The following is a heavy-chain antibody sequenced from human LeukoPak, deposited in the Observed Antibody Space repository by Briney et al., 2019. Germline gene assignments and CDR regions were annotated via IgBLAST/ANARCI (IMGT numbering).Heavy chain of an antibody. J-gene: IGHJ4*02. D-gene: IGHD6-25*01. V-gene: IGHV3-30-3*01. Sequence: GGSLRLSCTASGFTFSIYAMSWVRQAPGKGLEWVAAISFDGNNEYYADSVKGRFTISRDNSKNTLYLQMNSLRAEDTAVYYCANIIRKYTSGYYYFDYWGQGTLVNVSS. CDR1: GFTFSIYA. CDR2: ISFDGNNE. CDR3: ANIIRKYTSGYYYFDY.